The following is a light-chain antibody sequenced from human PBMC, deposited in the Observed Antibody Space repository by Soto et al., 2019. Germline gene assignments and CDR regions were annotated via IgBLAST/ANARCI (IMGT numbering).Light chain of an antibody. CDR3: QQYDEETRT. CDR1: QDVRRN. V-gene: IGKV3-15*01. J-gene: IGKJ1*01. Sequence: EIVMTQSPGTVSVAPGDRATLSCRASQDVRRNLAWYQQKPGQAPRLLFYAASTRASGVPARFIGSGSGTDFTLTVTSLQSEDFALYFCQQYDEETRTFGQVTKVDIK. CDR2: AAS.